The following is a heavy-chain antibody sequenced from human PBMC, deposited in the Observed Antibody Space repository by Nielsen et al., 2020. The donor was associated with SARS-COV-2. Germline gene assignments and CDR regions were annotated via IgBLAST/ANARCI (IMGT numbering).Heavy chain of an antibody. J-gene: IGHJ4*02. CDR1: GFAVSNNY. CDR3: AIEGMTTVTSFRFFDY. Sequence: GGSLRLSCAASGFAVSNNYMSWVRQAPGKGLEWVSLIYSDDSSYYADSVRGRFTISRDNSKNTLFLQMNSLRAEDTAVYYCAIEGMTTVTSFRFFDYWGQGTVVTVSS. CDR2: IYSDDSS. D-gene: IGHD4-11*01. V-gene: IGHV3-53*01.